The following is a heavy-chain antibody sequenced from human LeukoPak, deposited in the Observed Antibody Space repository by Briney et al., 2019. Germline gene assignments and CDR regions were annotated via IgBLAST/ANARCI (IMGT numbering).Heavy chain of an antibody. V-gene: IGHV1-18*01. D-gene: IGHD3-22*01. CDR3: ARDHCYDSSGSNAFDI. CDR2: ISAYNGNT. Sequence: ASVKVSCKASGYTFTSYGISWVRQAPGQGLEWMGWISAYNGNTNYAQKLQGRVTMTTDTSTSTAYMELRSLRSDDTAVYYCARDHCYDSSGSNAFDIWGQGTMVTVSS. J-gene: IGHJ3*02. CDR1: GYTFTSYG.